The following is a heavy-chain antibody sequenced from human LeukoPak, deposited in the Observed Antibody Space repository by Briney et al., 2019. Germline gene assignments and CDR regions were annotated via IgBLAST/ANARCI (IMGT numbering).Heavy chain of an antibody. CDR1: GFTFSNYW. V-gene: IGHV3-7*03. CDR3: ARGDGGGDAFDI. J-gene: IGHJ3*02. Sequence: SGGSLRLSCAASGFTFSNYWMTWVRQAPGKGLEWVANINRDGSERYYVDSVKGRFTISRDDAKSSLYLQMNSLRAEDTAVYYCARGDGGGDAFDIWGQGTMVTVSS. CDR2: INRDGSER. D-gene: IGHD5-24*01.